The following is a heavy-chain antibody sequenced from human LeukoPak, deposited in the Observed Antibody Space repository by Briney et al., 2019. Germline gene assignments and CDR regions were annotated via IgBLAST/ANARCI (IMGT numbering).Heavy chain of an antibody. CDR2: ISYDGSNK. V-gene: IGHV3-30*04. D-gene: IGHD6-19*01. CDR3: ARSSSGPRAPFDY. Sequence: GGSLRLSCAASGFTFSSYAMHWVRQAPGKGLEWVAVISYDGSNKYYADSVKGRFTISRDNSKSTLYLQMNSLRAEDTAVYYCARSSSGPRAPFDYWGQGTLVTVSS. CDR1: GFTFSSYA. J-gene: IGHJ4*02.